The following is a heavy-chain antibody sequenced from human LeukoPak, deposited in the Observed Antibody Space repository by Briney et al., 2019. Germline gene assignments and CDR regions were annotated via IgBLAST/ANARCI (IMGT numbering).Heavy chain of an antibody. CDR2: IYYSGST. Sequence: SETLSLTCTVSGGSISSYYWSWIRQPPGKGLEWVGYIYYSGSTNYNPSLKSRVTMSVDTSKNQFSLKLSSVTAADTAVYYCARVGGYNSPLDYWGQGTLVTVSS. V-gene: IGHV4-59*01. D-gene: IGHD5-24*01. J-gene: IGHJ4*02. CDR1: GGSISSYY. CDR3: ARVGGYNSPLDY.